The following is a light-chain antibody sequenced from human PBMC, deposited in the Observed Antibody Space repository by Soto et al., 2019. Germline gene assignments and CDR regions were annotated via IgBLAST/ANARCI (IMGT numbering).Light chain of an antibody. CDR1: QSVSRY. J-gene: IGKJ1*01. V-gene: IGKV3-11*01. Sequence: IALTQSPATLSLSPGERATLCCRAIQSVSRYLAWYQQKPGQAPRLLIYDASNRATGIPARFSGSGSGTDFTLTISSLQSEDFAVYYCQRYNNWPPWTFGHGTKVDI. CDR3: QRYNNWPPWT. CDR2: DAS.